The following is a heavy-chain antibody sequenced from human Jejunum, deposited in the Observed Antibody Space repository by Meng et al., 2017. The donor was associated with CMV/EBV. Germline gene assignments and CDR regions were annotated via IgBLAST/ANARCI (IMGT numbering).Heavy chain of an antibody. J-gene: IGHJ4*02. Sequence: QLQTQEPGPVLVNPSAPLALTVTASVGHINDYYWSWIRQAAGKGLEWIGRFYSSDTYNYHPSLNSRVTMSLDTSKKQFSLILSSVTAADTARYYCARGPGASTREGFDHWGLGTLVTVSS. V-gene: IGHV4-4*07. D-gene: IGHD1-26*01. CDR3: ARGPGASTREGFDH. CDR2: FYSSDTY. CDR1: VGHINDYY.